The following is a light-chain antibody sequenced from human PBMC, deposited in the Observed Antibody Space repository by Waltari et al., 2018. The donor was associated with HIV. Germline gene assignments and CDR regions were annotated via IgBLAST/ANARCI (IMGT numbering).Light chain of an antibody. CDR1: QSISNW. CDR2: EAF. Sequence: MTQPPSTLSASIVDRLIITCRASQSISNWLAWYQHRPGKAPKLLIYEAFTLQAGVPSRFSGSSYGTEFTLNISSLQPDDFATYYCQHYDSYPWTFGQGTNVDMK. J-gene: IGKJ1*01. V-gene: IGKV1-5*03. CDR3: QHYDSYPWT.